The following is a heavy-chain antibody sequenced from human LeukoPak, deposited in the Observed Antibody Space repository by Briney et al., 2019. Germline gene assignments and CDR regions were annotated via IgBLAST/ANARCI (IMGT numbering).Heavy chain of an antibody. J-gene: IGHJ4*02. CDR3: ARDNYYDSSGYQNYFDY. V-gene: IGHV3-33*01. D-gene: IGHD3-22*01. Sequence: GGSLRLPCAASGFTFSSYGMHWVRQAPGKGLEWVAVIWYDGSNKYYADSVKGRFTISRDNSKSTLYLQMNSLRAEDTAVYYCARDNYYDSSGYQNYFDYWGQGTLVTVSS. CDR2: IWYDGSNK. CDR1: GFTFSSYG.